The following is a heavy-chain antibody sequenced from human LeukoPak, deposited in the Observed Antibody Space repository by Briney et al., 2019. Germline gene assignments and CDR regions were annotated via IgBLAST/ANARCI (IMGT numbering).Heavy chain of an antibody. Sequence: SETLSLTCAVYGGSFSGYYWSWIRQPPGKGLEWIGEINHSGSTNYNPSLKSRVTISINTSKNQFSLKLSSVTAADTAVYYCARGIIRITTFGVASRGVYYFDYWGQGTLVTVSS. CDR1: GGSFSGYY. J-gene: IGHJ4*02. V-gene: IGHV4-34*01. CDR3: ARGIIRITTFGVASRGVYYFDY. D-gene: IGHD3-3*01. CDR2: INHSGST.